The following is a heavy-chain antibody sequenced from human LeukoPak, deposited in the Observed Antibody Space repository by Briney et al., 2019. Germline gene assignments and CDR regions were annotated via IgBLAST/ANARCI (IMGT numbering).Heavy chain of an antibody. CDR3: ARDKGGMVPFDY. V-gene: IGHV3-7*01. Sequence: HPGGSLRLSCEASGLTFGTFWMSWVRQAPGKGLEWVANIKQGGSEKNYVDSVKGRFTIARDDAKNSLYLHMNSLRAEDTAVYFCARDKGGMVPFDYWGQGTLVTVSS. CDR1: GLTFGTFW. CDR2: IKQGGSEK. D-gene: IGHD3-10*01. J-gene: IGHJ4*02.